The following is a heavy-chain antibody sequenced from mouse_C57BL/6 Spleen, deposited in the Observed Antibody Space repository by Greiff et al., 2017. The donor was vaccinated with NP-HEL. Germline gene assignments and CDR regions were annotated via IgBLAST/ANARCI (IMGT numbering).Heavy chain of an antibody. CDR1: GYTFTDYE. J-gene: IGHJ2*01. CDR3: TRGYCGSVLYFDY. Sequence: QVQLQQSGAELVRPGASVTLSCKASGYTFTDYEMHWVKQTPVHGLEWIGAIDPETGGTAYNQKFKGKAILTADKSSSTAYLELRSLTSEDSAVYYCTRGYCGSVLYFDYWGQGTTLTVSS. D-gene: IGHD1-1*01. CDR2: IDPETGGT. V-gene: IGHV1-15*01.